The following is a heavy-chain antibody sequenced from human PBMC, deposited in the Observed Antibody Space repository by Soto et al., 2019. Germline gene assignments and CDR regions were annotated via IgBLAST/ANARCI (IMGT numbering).Heavy chain of an antibody. D-gene: IGHD3-10*01. CDR2: ISAYNGNT. Sequence: ASVKVSCKASGYTFTSYGISWVRQAPGQGLEWMGWISAYNGNTNYAQKLQGRVTMTTDTSTSTAYMELRSLRSDDTAVYYCARAVVLWFGELYDAFDICGQGTMVTVSS. J-gene: IGHJ3*02. V-gene: IGHV1-18*01. CDR3: ARAVVLWFGELYDAFDI. CDR1: GYTFTSYG.